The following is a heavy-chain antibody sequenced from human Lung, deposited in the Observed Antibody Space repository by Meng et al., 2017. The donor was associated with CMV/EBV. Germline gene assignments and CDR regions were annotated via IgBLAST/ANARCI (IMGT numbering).Heavy chain of an antibody. V-gene: IGHV3-53*01. CDR1: GFTVSSNH. CDR3: GRDGRRGYYLDS. CDR2: IYGGGGT. J-gene: IGHJ4*02. D-gene: IGHD3-22*01. Sequence: ESLKISCAASGFTVSSNHMSWVRQAPGEGLEWVSVIYGGGGTYYADSAAGRFTISRDNPKNTLYIQMNSLRAEDTAVYYCGRDGRRGYYLDSWGQGTLVTVSS.